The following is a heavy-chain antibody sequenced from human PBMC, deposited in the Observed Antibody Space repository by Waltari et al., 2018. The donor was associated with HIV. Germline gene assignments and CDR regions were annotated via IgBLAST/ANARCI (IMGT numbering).Heavy chain of an antibody. CDR1: GFTFSDYH. CDR3: ARVAGSSSNYYGMDV. Sequence: QVQLVESGGGLVKPGGSLRVSCAVSGFTFSDYHMSWIRQAPGNGLKWLLYISSSGGTTNYASSVKCRFTISRDNAKKALYLEMNSLRAEATAVYYCARVAGSSSNYYGMDVWGQGTTVTVSS. D-gene: IGHD6-6*01. V-gene: IGHV3-11*01. J-gene: IGHJ6*02. CDR2: ISSSGGTT.